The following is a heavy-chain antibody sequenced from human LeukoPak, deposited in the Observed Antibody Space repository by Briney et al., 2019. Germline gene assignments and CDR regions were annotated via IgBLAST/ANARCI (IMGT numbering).Heavy chain of an antibody. CDR2: ISSSSSYI. V-gene: IGHV3-21*01. J-gene: IGHJ4*02. CDR1: GFTFRSYN. CDR3: ARGASRADY. Sequence: GSLRLSCAASGFTFRSYNMNWVRQAPGKRPEWVSSISSSSSYIYYADSVRGRFTISRDNAKNSLYLQMNSLRAEDTALYYCARGASRADYWGQGTLVTVSS.